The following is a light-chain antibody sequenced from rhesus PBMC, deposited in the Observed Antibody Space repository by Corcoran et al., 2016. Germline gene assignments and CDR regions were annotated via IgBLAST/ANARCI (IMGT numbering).Light chain of an antibody. V-gene: IGKV7-13*01. CDR3: LQSKNSPT. CDR2: QAS. CDR1: ERVSVFGINP. Sequence: DIVLTQSPASLAVSPGQRATITCRASERVSVFGINPIHWYQQKPGQPPKLLIYQASNQDTGVPARFSGSGSGTDFTLTINPVESDDSADYYWLQSKNSPTFGQGTKVEIK. J-gene: IGKJ1*01.